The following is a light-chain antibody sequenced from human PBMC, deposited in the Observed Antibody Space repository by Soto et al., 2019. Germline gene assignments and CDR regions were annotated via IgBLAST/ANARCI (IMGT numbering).Light chain of an antibody. CDR1: QSVTTR. V-gene: IGKV3-20*01. J-gene: IGKJ5*01. CDR2: GAS. Sequence: IVLTQSPGTLSFSPVEIVTLSFSSSQSVTTRLASYQHKPGQAPTLLMSGASNRASGVPVRFSGSGSGTAFTLTITRLEPEDFALYYCQKYGGSPINFGLGTRLEIK. CDR3: QKYGGSPIN.